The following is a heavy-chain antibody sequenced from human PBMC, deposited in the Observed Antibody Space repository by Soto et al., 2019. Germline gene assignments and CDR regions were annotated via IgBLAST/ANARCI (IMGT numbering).Heavy chain of an antibody. CDR1: GFTFSSYG. J-gene: IGHJ4*02. V-gene: IGHV3-30-3*01. CDR2: ISYDRTNK. D-gene: IGHD4-4*01. CDR3: ARGSNHFDY. Sequence: GGSLRLSCAASGFTFSSYGMHWVRQAPGKGLEWVAVISYDRTNKYHADSVKGRFTISRDNSEKTLYLQMNSLRAEDTAVYYCARGSNHFDYWGQGTLVTVSS.